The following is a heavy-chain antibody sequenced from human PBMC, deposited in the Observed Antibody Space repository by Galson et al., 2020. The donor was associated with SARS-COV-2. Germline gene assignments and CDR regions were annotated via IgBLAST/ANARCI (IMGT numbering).Heavy chain of an antibody. D-gene: IGHD1-26*01. CDR1: GDSISGYY. Sequence: ALETLSLTCTVSGDSISGYYWSWIRQPPGKGLEWIGYVYYLGTTNYNPSLKSRVIISVDTSKNQFSLKLSSVTAADTAVYYCARVTSGSYYRLGLDYWGQGTLVTVSS. CDR2: VYYLGTT. V-gene: IGHV4-59*01. J-gene: IGHJ4*02. CDR3: ARVTSGSYYRLGLDY.